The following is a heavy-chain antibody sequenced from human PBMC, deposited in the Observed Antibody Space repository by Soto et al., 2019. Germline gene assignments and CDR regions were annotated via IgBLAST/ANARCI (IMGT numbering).Heavy chain of an antibody. V-gene: IGHV1-3*01. Sequence: APGQRLEWMGWINAGNGNTKSSQKYQGRVTNTRDTSASTAYMKLSSLRSADTAVYYCARGGTSISYGGRGTLFTVS. CDR3: ARGGTSISY. D-gene: IGHD3-3*02. CDR2: INAGNGNT. J-gene: IGHJ4*02.